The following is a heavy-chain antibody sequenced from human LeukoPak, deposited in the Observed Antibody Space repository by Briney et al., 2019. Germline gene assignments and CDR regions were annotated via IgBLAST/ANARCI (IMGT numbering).Heavy chain of an antibody. CDR1: GASISRGDYF. CDR3: ANADRFCSGSCHVPDAFDF. V-gene: IGHV4-30-2*01. Sequence: SETLSLTCTVSGASISRGDYFWTWIRQPPGKGLEWIGYIFDSGRTDFNLSLKSRVTISVDRSKNQFSLRLSSVTAADTAVYYCANADRFCSGSCHVPDAFDFWGQGAMVTVSS. J-gene: IGHJ3*01. CDR2: IFDSGRT. D-gene: IGHD2-15*01.